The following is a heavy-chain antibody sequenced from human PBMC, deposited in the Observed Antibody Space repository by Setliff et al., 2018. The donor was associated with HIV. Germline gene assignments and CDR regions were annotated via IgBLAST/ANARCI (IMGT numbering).Heavy chain of an antibody. CDR2: IYYSYST. V-gene: IGHV4-39*01. D-gene: IGHD6-19*01. J-gene: IGHJ5*02. CDR3: ASRGDSGWYYRSGFDP. Sequence: PSETLSLTCTVSGDPISSSSYYWGWIRQPPGKGLEWIGSIYYSYSTYYNPSLKSRVTISLDTSKNQLSLKLSSVTAADTAVYYCASRGDSGWYYRSGFDPWGQGTLVTVSS. CDR1: GDPISSSSYY.